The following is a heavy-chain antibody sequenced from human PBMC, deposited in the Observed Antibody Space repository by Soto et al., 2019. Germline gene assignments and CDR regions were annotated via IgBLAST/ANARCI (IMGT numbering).Heavy chain of an antibody. V-gene: IGHV3-33*01. CDR3: ASEYCSGGSCYYYGMDV. Sequence: QVQLVESGGGVVQPGRSLRLSCAASGFTFSNYGMHWVRQAPGKGLEWVAVIWYDGSNKYYADSVKGRFTISRDNSKNTLYLQMNSLRAGETAVYYWASEYCSGGSCYYYGMDVWGQGTTVTVSS. D-gene: IGHD2-15*01. CDR2: IWYDGSNK. CDR1: GFTFSNYG. J-gene: IGHJ6*02.